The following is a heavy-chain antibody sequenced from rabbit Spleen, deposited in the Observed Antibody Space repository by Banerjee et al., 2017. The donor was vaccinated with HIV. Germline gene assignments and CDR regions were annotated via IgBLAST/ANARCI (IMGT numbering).Heavy chain of an antibody. Sequence: QSLEESGGDLVKPGASLIPTCTASGSSFSYSDYMCWVRQPPGKGPEWIACIGAGGSYITYSATWAKGRFTFSKTSSTTVTLQMTSLTAADTATYFCARDSGSSFSSYGMDLWGPGTLVTVS. V-gene: IGHV1S40*01. J-gene: IGHJ6*01. CDR2: IGAGGSYIT. CDR1: GSSFSYSDY. CDR3: ARDSGSSFSSYGMDL. D-gene: IGHD8-1*01.